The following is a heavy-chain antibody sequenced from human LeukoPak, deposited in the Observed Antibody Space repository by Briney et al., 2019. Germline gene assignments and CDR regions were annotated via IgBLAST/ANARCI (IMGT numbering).Heavy chain of an antibody. J-gene: IGHJ4*02. V-gene: IGHV3-33*01. CDR2: IWNDGSHQ. D-gene: IGHD4-17*01. Sequence: PGGSLRLSCSASGFSFGSYGMHWVRQAPGKGLEWVAVIWNDGSHQYYADSEKGRFTISRDNSRNTVYLQMNRLRADDTAVYYCARDATEYGDSHFDWWGQGTLVTVSS. CDR1: GFSFGSYG. CDR3: ARDATEYGDSHFDW.